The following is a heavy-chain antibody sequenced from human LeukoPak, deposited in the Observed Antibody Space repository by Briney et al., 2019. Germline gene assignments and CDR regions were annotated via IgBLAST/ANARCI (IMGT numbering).Heavy chain of an antibody. CDR3: AGHAVRGVIRDYYYMDV. D-gene: IGHD3-10*01. CDR1: GGSISSYY. J-gene: IGHJ6*03. CDR2: IYYSGST. Sequence: SETLSLTCTVSGGSISSYYWSWIRQPPGKGLEWIGYIYYSGSTNYNPSLKSRVTISVDTSKNQFSLKLSSVTAADTAVYYCAGHAVRGVIRDYYYMDVWGKGTTVTISS. V-gene: IGHV4-59*08.